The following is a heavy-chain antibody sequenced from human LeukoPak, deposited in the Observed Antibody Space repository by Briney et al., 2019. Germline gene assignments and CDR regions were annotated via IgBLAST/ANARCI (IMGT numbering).Heavy chain of an antibody. CDR3: AKVGDYYDSSGYYEYFQH. CDR2: ISYDGSNK. Sequence: SLRLSCAASGFTFSSYGMHWVRQAPGKGLEWVAVISYDGSNKYYADSVKGRFTISRDNSKNTLYLQMNSLRAEDTAVYYCAKVGDYYDSSGYYEYFQHWGQGTLVTVSS. D-gene: IGHD3-22*01. CDR1: GFTFSSYG. J-gene: IGHJ1*01. V-gene: IGHV3-30*18.